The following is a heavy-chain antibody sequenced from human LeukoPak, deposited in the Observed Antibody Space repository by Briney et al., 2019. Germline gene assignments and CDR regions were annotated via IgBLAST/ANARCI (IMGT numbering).Heavy chain of an antibody. J-gene: IGHJ4*02. CDR3: ARGGGYAWDY. D-gene: IGHD5-12*01. V-gene: IGHV3-7*01. Sequence: GGSLRLSCAASGFTFRNYWMSWVRQAPGKGLHWVANIKQDANEKYYVDSVKGRFTISRDNAKNSLYLQMNSLRADDTAVYYCARGGGYAWDYWGQGTLVTVSS. CDR2: IKQDANEK. CDR1: GFTFRNYW.